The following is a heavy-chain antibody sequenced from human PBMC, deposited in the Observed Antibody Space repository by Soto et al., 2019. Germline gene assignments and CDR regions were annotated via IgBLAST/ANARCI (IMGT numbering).Heavy chain of an antibody. Sequence: GASVKVSCKASGYTFTSYGISWVRQAPGQGLEWMGIINPSGGSTSYAQKFQGRVTMNRDTSTSTVYMQLSSLRSDDTAVYYCARVWVDGGSHLYYYGMEVVGQGTTVTVSS. CDR3: ARVWVDGGSHLYYYGMEV. D-gene: IGHD1-26*01. CDR1: GYTFTSYG. CDR2: INPSGGST. V-gene: IGHV1-46*01. J-gene: IGHJ6*02.